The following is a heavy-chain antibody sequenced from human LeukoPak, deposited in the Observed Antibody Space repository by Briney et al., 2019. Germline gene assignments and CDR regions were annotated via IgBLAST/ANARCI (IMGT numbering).Heavy chain of an antibody. Sequence: SGTLSVTCTVSGGSISSSNRWSWVRQPPGKGLEWIGEIYHSGSTNYNPSLKSRVTISVDKSKNQFSLKLSSVTAADTAVYYCARWSGYTYGYFDYWGQGTLVTVSS. CDR2: IYHSGST. J-gene: IGHJ4*02. D-gene: IGHD5-18*01. V-gene: IGHV4-4*02. CDR1: GGSISSSNR. CDR3: ARWSGYTYGYFDY.